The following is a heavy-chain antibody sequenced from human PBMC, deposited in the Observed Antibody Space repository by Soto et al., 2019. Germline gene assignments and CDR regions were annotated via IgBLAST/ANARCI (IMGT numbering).Heavy chain of an antibody. J-gene: IGHJ2*01. D-gene: IGHD2-21*02. V-gene: IGHV1-69*12. Sequence: QVQLVQSGAEVKKPGSSVKVSCKASGGTFSSYAISWVRQAPGQGLEWMGGIIPIFGTANYAQKFPGRVTLTADASTSPAYMELSRLRSEDTAVYYCARDTAYCGGDCRFFDLWGRGTLVTVSS. CDR1: GGTFSSYA. CDR3: ARDTAYCGGDCRFFDL. CDR2: IIPIFGTA.